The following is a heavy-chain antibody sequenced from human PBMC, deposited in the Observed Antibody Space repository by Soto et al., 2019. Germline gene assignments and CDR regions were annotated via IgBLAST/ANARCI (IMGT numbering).Heavy chain of an antibody. CDR3: TTGAQRWLQLPELYYYYGMDV. J-gene: IGHJ6*02. D-gene: IGHD5-12*01. CDR1: GFTFSNAW. Sequence: EVQLVESGGGLVKPGGSLRLSCAASGFTFSNAWMSWVRQAPGKGLEWVGRIKSKTDGGTTDYAAPVKGRFTISRDDSKNTLYLQMNSLKTEDTAVYYCTTGAQRWLQLPELYYYYGMDVWGQGTTVTVSS. CDR2: IKSKTDGGTT. V-gene: IGHV3-15*01.